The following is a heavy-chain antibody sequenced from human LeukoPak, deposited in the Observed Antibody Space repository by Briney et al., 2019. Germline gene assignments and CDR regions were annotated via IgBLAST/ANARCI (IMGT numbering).Heavy chain of an antibody. CDR1: GGSISSGGYY. D-gene: IGHD5-18*01. V-gene: IGHV4-31*03. CDR3: ARQDTALIFDY. Sequence: SETLSLTCTVSGGSISSGGYYWSWIRQHPGKGLEWIGYIYYSGSTYYNPSLKSRITISVDTSKNQFSLKLSSVTAADTAVYYCARQDTALIFDYWGQGTLVTVSS. J-gene: IGHJ4*02. CDR2: IYYSGST.